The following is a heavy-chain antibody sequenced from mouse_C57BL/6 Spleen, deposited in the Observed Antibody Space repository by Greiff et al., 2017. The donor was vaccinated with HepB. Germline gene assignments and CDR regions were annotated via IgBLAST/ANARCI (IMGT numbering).Heavy chain of an antibody. CDR2: IRLKSANYAT. CDR3: TEYFDV. J-gene: IGHJ1*03. CDR1: GFTFSNYW. V-gene: IGHV6-3*01. Sequence: VKVAESGGGLVQPGGSMTLSCVASGFTFSNYWMNWVRPSPEKGLEWVAQIRLKSANYATPYPESVKGRFTISRDDSKSSVYLQMNNLRAEDTGIYYCTEYFDVWGTGTTVTDSS.